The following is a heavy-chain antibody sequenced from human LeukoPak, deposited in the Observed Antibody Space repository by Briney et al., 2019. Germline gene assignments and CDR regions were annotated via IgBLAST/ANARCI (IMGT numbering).Heavy chain of an antibody. CDR3: VVTDYGDY. D-gene: IGHD4-17*01. J-gene: IGHJ4*02. V-gene: IGHV3-30*04. Sequence: PGRSLRLSCAASGFTFSSYAIHWVRQAPGKGLEWVSVISYDGSSKYYADSVKGRFTISRENSKNTLYLQMNSLRAEDTAVYYCVVTDYGDYWGRGTQVTVSS. CDR2: ISYDGSSK. CDR1: GFTFSSYA.